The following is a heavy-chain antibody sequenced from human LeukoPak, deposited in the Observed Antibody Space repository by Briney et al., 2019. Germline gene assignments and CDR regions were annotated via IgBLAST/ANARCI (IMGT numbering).Heavy chain of an antibody. J-gene: IGHJ3*02. Sequence: SETLSLTCTVSGGSISSSYWSWIRQPPGKGLEWIGYIYYSGSTNYNPSLKSRVTISVDTSKNQFSLKLSSVTAADTAVYYCARSIRSGYYDDAFDIWGQGTMVTVSS. D-gene: IGHD3-22*01. V-gene: IGHV4-59*08. CDR3: ARSIRSGYYDDAFDI. CDR1: GGSISSSY. CDR2: IYYSGST.